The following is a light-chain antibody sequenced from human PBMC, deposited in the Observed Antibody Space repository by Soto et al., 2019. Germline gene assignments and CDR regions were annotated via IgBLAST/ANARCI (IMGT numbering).Light chain of an antibody. CDR1: QGISSY. V-gene: IGKV1-8*01. Sequence: AIRMTQSPSSLSASTGDRVTITCRASQGISSYLAWYQQKPGKAPKFLIYDASNLETGVSSRFSGSGSGTEFTLTIRSLQPDDFATYYCQQYDSSSPTFGQGTKLEIK. J-gene: IGKJ2*01. CDR3: QQYDSSSPT. CDR2: DAS.